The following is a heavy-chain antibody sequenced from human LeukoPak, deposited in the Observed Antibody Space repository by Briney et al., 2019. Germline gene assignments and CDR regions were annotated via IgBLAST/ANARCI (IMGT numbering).Heavy chain of an antibody. J-gene: IGHJ4*02. CDR1: GFIFRSYS. V-gene: IGHV3-21*05. CDR3: VRGGQGRDDYFDY. CDR2: IGTGGDDI. Sequence: GGSLRLSCAASGFIFRSYSLNWVRQSPGQGLEWISDIGTGGDDIYYADSVRGRFTISRDNAKNSVDLRMNSLRVEDTAVYYCVRGGQGRDDYFDYWGQGTLVTVSS.